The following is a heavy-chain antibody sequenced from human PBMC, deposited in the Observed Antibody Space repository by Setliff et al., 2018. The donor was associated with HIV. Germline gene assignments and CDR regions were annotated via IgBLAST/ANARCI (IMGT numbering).Heavy chain of an antibody. V-gene: IGHV3-7*03. CDR3: AVDSRSRPTT. J-gene: IGHJ5*02. D-gene: IGHD5-12*01. CDR2: IKEDGSEK. Sequence: PGESLKISCAASGFTFSSYWMSWVRQAPGKGLEYVAIIKEDGSEKYYVDSVKGRFTTSRDNSKNSLYLEMNSLRAEDTAVYFCAVDSRSRPTTWGQGTLVTVSS. CDR1: GFTFSSYW.